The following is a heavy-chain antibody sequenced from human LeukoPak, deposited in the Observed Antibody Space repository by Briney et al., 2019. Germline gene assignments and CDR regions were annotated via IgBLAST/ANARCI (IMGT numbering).Heavy chain of an antibody. CDR1: GFTFSSYG. V-gene: IGHV3-33*01. CDR2: IWYDGSNK. J-gene: IGHJ4*02. CDR3: ARDQNDYGDYVFDY. D-gene: IGHD4-17*01. Sequence: GGSLRLSCAASGFTFSSYGMHWVRQAPGKGLEWVAGIWYDGSNKYYADSVKGRFTISRDNSKNTLYLQMNSLRAEDTAVYYCARDQNDYGDYVFDYWGQGTLVTVSS.